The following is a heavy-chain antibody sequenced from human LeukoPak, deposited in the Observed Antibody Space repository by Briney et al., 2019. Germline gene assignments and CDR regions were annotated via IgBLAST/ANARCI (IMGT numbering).Heavy chain of an antibody. CDR3: ARAGREYYYDSSGYNY. D-gene: IGHD3-22*01. CDR1: GYTLTKLS. V-gene: IGHV1-24*01. CDR2: FDPEDGET. Sequence: ASGKVSCKVSGYTLTKLSMHWVRQAPGKGLEWRGGFDPEDGETIYAQKFQGRVTITTDESTSTAYMELSSLRSEDTAVYYCARAGREYYYDSSGYNYWGQGTLVTVSS. J-gene: IGHJ4*02.